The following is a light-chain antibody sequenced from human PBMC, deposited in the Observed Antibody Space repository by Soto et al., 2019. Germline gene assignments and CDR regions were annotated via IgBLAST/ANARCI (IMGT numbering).Light chain of an antibody. CDR3: ATWDDSLNGPV. J-gene: IGLJ3*02. V-gene: IGLV1-44*01. CDR2: SNN. Sequence: QPVLTQPPSASGTPGQRVTISCSGSSSNIGSNAVNWYQQLPGMAPKLLIYSNNQRPSGVPDRFSGSKSGTSASLAISGLQSEDEADYYCATWDDSLNGPVFGGGTKVTVL. CDR1: SSNIGSNA.